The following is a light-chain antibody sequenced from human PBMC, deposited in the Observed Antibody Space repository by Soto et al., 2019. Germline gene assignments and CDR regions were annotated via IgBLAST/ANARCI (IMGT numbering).Light chain of an antibody. CDR2: DAS. CDR3: QQYNSYS. CDR1: QSVRDG. J-gene: IGKJ1*01. Sequence: EIPMTQSPSNLYASVGDGVSMXCRASQSVRDGMDWSQQRAEKAPRLLIYDASNLRSGVPSRFSGSGSGTECTLTIISLQPDDFATDYCQQYNSYSFGQGTKVDIK. V-gene: IGKV1-5*01.